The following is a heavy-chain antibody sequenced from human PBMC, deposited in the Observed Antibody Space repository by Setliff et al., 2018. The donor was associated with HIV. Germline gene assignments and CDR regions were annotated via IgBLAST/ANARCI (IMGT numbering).Heavy chain of an antibody. V-gene: IGHV4-4*08. Sequence: SETLSLTCSVSSGSTTSHYSAWVRQPPGKGREWIGYLHSLGSSGVSDTPNSSPSLKSRITISLDTSKRQFSLTMTSVTAADTAVYYCARGLSSQTYWGTRPLCLDYWGQGSLVTVSS. CDR1: SGSTTSHY. CDR2: LHSLGSSGVSDTP. J-gene: IGHJ4*01. CDR3: ARGLSSQTYWGTRPLCLDY. D-gene: IGHD2-2*01.